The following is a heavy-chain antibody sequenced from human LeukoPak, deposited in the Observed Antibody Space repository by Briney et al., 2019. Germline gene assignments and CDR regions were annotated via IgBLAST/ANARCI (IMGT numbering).Heavy chain of an antibody. Sequence: GESLKISCKGSGYSFTSYWIGWVRQMPGKGLEWMGIIYPGDSDTRYSPSFQGQVTISADKSISTAYLQWSSLKASDTAMYYCARRSAARRLRFLSNGVYSHRSRNYFDYWGQGTLVTVSS. D-gene: IGHD3-3*01. CDR2: IYPGDSDT. CDR1: GYSFTSYW. CDR3: ARRSAARRLRFLSNGVYSHRSRNYFDY. V-gene: IGHV5-51*01. J-gene: IGHJ4*02.